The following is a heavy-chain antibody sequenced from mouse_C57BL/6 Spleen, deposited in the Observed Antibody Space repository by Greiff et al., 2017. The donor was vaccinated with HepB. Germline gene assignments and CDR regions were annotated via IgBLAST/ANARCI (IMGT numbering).Heavy chain of an antibody. J-gene: IGHJ3*01. CDR1: GYTFTSYW. Sequence: QVQLQQPGAELVRPGTSVKLSCKASGYTFTSYWMHWVKQRPGQGLEWIGVIDPSDSYTNYNQKFKGKATLTVDTSSSTAYMQLSSLTSEDSAVYYCARGGNDYGFAYWGQGTLVTVSA. D-gene: IGHD2-4*01. V-gene: IGHV1-59*01. CDR3: ARGGNDYGFAY. CDR2: IDPSDSYT.